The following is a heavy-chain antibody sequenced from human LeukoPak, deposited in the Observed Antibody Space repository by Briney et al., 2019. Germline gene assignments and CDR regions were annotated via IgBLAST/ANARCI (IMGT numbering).Heavy chain of an antibody. CDR2: INSRGRT. Sequence: SETLSLTCPVSGGSINTNTYYWGWIRQPPGKGLEWIGSINSRGRTYYNPSLTSRVTITADTSKNHFFLKLTSVTAADLAVYYCAREASGPSYDYYMEVWGKGTALTVSS. CDR1: GGSINTNTYY. V-gene: IGHV4-39*02. J-gene: IGHJ6*03. D-gene: IGHD1-26*01. CDR3: AREASGPSYDYYMEV.